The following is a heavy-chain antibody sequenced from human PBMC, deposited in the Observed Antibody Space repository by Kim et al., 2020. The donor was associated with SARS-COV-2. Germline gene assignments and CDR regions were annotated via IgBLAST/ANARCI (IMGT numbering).Heavy chain of an antibody. CDR3: AIFYDFRRGYSAH. V-gene: IGHV3-7*01. J-gene: IGHJ4*02. D-gene: IGHD3-3*01. CDR2: INQEATER. Sequence: GGSLRLSCVASGFSISSYWMTWVRQAPGKGPEWVANINQEATERYYLDSVKGRFIISRDNAQNSLFLQLNSLRAEDTAVYYCAIFYDFRRGYSAHWGQGT. CDR1: GFSISSYW.